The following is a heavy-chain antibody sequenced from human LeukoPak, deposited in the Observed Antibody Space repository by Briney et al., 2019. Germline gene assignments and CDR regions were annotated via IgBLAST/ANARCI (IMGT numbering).Heavy chain of an antibody. Sequence: KDGESLKISCKGSGYIFTHYWIGWVRQMPGKGLEWMGIIYPGDSDTRYSPSFHGQVTISVDKSISTAYLQWSSLKASDTAMYFCARQFMVRGVIDYFDYWGQGALLTVSS. CDR2: IYPGDSDT. J-gene: IGHJ4*02. CDR1: GYIFTHYW. CDR3: ARQFMVRGVIDYFDY. D-gene: IGHD3-10*01. V-gene: IGHV5-51*01.